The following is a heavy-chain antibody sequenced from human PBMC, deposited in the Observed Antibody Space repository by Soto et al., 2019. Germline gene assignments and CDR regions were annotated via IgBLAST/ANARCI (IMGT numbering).Heavy chain of an antibody. J-gene: IGHJ5*02. D-gene: IGHD2-2*01. Sequence: QVQLVQSGAEVKKPGASVKVSCKASGYTFISYGISWVRQAPGQGPAWMGWISAHNGNTNYAQEFQGRVTMTSDTSTSTAYMELRSLRSDDTAVYYCARTGLSTRSNWFDPWGQGTLVIVSS. V-gene: IGHV1-18*01. CDR2: ISAHNGNT. CDR1: GYTFISYG. CDR3: ARTGLSTRSNWFDP.